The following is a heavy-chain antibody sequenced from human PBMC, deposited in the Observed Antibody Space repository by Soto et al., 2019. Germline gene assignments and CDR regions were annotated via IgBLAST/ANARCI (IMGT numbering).Heavy chain of an antibody. J-gene: IGHJ6*03. CDR1: GGSICSSNW. D-gene: IGHD2-15*01. Sequence: SETLSLTCAVSGGSICSSNWWSWVRQPPGKGLEWIGEIYHSGSTNYNPSLKSRVTISVDKSKNQFSLKLSSVTAADTAVYYCARIRSGGSTYMDVWGKGTTVTVSS. CDR3: ARIRSGGSTYMDV. CDR2: IYHSGST. V-gene: IGHV4-4*02.